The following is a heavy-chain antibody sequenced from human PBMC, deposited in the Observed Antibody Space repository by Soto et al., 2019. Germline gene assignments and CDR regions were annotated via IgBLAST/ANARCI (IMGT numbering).Heavy chain of an antibody. V-gene: IGHV3-30*18. Sequence: QVQLVESGGGVVQPGRSLRLSCAASGFTFSSYGMHWVRRAPGKGLEWVAVISYDESNKYYADSVKGRFTISRDNSKNTLYLQMNSLRAEDTAVYYCTKGVVVITSYFQYWGQGTLVTVSS. CDR2: ISYDESNK. CDR3: TKGVVVITSYFQY. J-gene: IGHJ1*01. CDR1: GFTFSSYG. D-gene: IGHD3-22*01.